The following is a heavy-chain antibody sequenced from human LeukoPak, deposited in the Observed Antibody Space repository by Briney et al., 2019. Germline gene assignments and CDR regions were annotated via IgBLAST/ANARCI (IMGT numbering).Heavy chain of an antibody. D-gene: IGHD1-26*01. J-gene: IGHJ5*02. V-gene: IGHV3-74*01. CDR2: INSDGSST. Sequence: GESLRLSCAASRFTFSTYWMHWVRQAPGKGLVWVSRINSDGSSTGYADSVKGRFTISRDNAKNSLYLQMNSLRAEDTAVYYCARGENSGSYQNWFDPWGQGTLVTVSS. CDR3: ARGENSGSYQNWFDP. CDR1: RFTFSTYW.